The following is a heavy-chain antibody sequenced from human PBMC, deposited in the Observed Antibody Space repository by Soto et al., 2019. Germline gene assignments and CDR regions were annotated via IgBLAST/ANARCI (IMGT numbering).Heavy chain of an antibody. CDR1: GYTFTSYY. CDR3: ARSLITMIVVVTGGMDV. Sequence: ASVKVSSKASGYTFTSYYMHWVRQAPGQGLEWMGIINPSGGSTSYAQKFQGRVTMTRDTSTSTVYMELSSLRSEDTAAYYCARSLITMIVVVTGGMDVWGQGTTVTVSS. V-gene: IGHV1-46*01. J-gene: IGHJ6*02. D-gene: IGHD3-22*01. CDR2: INPSGGST.